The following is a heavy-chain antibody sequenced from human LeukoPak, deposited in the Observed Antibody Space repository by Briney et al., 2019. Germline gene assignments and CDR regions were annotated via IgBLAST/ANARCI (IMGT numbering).Heavy chain of an antibody. V-gene: IGHV1-24*01. CDR2: FDPEDGET. Sequence: ASVKVSCKVSGYTLTELSMHWVRQAPGKGLEWMGGFDPEDGETIYAQKFQGRVTMTEDTSTDTAYMELSSLRSEDTAVYYCAAVYYYDSSGYYHNWFDPWGQGTLVTVSS. CDR1: GYTLTELS. J-gene: IGHJ5*02. D-gene: IGHD3-22*01. CDR3: AAVYYYDSSGYYHNWFDP.